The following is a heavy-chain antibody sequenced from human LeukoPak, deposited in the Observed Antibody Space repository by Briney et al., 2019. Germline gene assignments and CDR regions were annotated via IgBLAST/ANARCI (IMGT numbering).Heavy chain of an antibody. V-gene: IGHV1-69*13. J-gene: IGHJ4*02. CDR2: IIPIFGTA. CDR1: GGTFSSYA. D-gene: IGHD6-19*01. CDR3: ARERALAVADFDN. Sequence: ASVKVSCKASGGTFSSYAISWVRQAPGQGLEWMGGIIPIFGTANYAQKFQGRVTITADESTSTAYMELSSLRSEDTAVYYCARERALAVADFDNWGQGTLVTVSS.